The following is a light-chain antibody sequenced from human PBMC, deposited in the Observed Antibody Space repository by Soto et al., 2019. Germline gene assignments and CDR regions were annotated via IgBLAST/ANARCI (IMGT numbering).Light chain of an antibody. CDR2: EVS. V-gene: IGKV2D-29*02. Sequence: VRTLTPDSRSVTSGQPASISCKCSQSLLHSAGETFLVWYLQKQGQSPQVXXYEVSNRFSGVPDRFSGSASGTDRTIDISRVEPEDVPLYYCMQSTHLMLSFGQGTRLEIK. J-gene: IGKJ5*01. CDR1: QSLLHSAGETF. CDR3: MQSTHLMLS.